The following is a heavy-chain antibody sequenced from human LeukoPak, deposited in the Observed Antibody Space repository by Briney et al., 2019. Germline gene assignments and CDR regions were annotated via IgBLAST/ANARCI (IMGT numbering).Heavy chain of an antibody. Sequence: GGSLGLSCAASGFTFSSYSMNWVRQAPGGGLEWVSSINTNSYIYYSDSVTGRLTISRDNAEKTQYLTKKSIKTEDTAGAYWGGEGAYCSRGGCRCFDPWGQGTLVTVSP. D-gene: IGHD2-15*01. V-gene: IGHV3-21*01. CDR2: INTNSYI. J-gene: IGHJ5*02. CDR3: GGEGAYCSRGGCRCFDP. CDR1: GFTFSSYS.